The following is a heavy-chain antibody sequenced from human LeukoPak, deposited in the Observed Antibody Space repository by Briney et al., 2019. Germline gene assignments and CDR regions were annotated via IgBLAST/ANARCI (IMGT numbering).Heavy chain of an antibody. CDR2: ISSSSSYI. V-gene: IGHV3-21*01. D-gene: IGHD6-19*01. J-gene: IGHJ4*02. CDR1: RFTFSSFG. Sequence: GGSLRLSCAASRFTFSSFGMSWVRQAPGKGLEWVSSISSSSSYIYYADSVKGRFTISRDNAKNSLYLQMNSLRAEDTAVYYCARSGSSGWYPFSGFDYWGQGTLVTVSS. CDR3: ARSGSSGWYPFSGFDY.